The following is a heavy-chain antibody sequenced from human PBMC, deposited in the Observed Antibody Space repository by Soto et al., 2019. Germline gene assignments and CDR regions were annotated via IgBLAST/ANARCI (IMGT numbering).Heavy chain of an antibody. CDR2: ISTSSSHT. CDR1: GATCRDYY. Sequence: GAPRLSCAAAGATCRDYYMSWIRQAPGKGLEWVSYISTSSSHTNYADSVKGRFTISRDNAKNSLYLQMNSLRAEDTAVYYCASTQYYYDSSGYYYYDYWGQGTLVTVSS. D-gene: IGHD3-22*01. CDR3: ASTQYYYDSSGYYYYDY. J-gene: IGHJ4*02. V-gene: IGHV3-11*06.